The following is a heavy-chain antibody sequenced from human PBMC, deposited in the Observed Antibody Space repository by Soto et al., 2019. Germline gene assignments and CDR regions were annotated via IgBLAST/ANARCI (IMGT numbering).Heavy chain of an antibody. V-gene: IGHV1-3*01. CDR1: GYTFTSYA. J-gene: IGHJ6*02. CDR3: AREGDGSGSYYHYYYYGMDV. CDR2: INAGNGNT. Sequence: ASVKVSCKASGYTFTSYAMHWVRQAPGQRLEWLGWINAGNGNTKYSQKFQGRVTITRDTSASTAYMELSSLRSEDTAVYYCAREGDGSGSYYHYYYYGMDVWGQGTTVTVYS. D-gene: IGHD3-10*01.